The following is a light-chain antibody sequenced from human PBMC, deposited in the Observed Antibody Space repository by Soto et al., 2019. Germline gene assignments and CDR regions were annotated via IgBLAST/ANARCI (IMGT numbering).Light chain of an antibody. V-gene: IGLV2-23*01. J-gene: IGLJ1*01. CDR3: CSYAGSSTLYV. Sequence: QSVLTQPASVSGSPGQSITISCTGTSSDVGSYNLVSWYQQHPGKAPKLMIYEGSKRPSGVSNRFSGSKSGNTASPTISGLQAEDEADYYCCSYAGSSTLYVFGTGTKVTVL. CDR2: EGS. CDR1: SSDVGSYNL.